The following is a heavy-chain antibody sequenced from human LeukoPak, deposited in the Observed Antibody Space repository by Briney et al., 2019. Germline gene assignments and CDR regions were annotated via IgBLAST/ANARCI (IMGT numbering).Heavy chain of an antibody. CDR2: IYHSGTT. Sequence: SETLSLTCSVPGGSISSYYWTWIRQPPGKGLEWIGYIYHSGTTNCNPSLKGRVTISVDTSKNQFSLMLSSVTAADTAVYYCARQRDAYTNDSPFDLWGQGSLVTVS. J-gene: IGHJ4*02. D-gene: IGHD4-11*01. CDR1: GGSISSYY. CDR3: ARQRDAYTNDSPFDL. V-gene: IGHV4-59*08.